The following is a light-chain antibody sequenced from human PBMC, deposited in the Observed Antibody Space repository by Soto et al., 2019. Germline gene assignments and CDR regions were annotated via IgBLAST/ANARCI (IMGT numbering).Light chain of an antibody. Sequence: EIVMTPSPATLSVSPVDGATLSCRASQSVSSYLAWYQQKPGQAPRLLIYAASTRATGIPVRFSGSGSETEFTLTIRSLQSEDSALYYCHQYNNWPWTFGQGTKVDIK. V-gene: IGKV3-15*01. CDR1: QSVSSY. CDR3: HQYNNWPWT. CDR2: AAS. J-gene: IGKJ1*01.